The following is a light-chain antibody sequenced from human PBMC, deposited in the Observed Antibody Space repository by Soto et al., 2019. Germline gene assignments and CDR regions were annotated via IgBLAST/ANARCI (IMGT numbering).Light chain of an antibody. CDR2: GAS. CDR3: QQYGSSLWT. J-gene: IGKJ1*01. CDR1: QSVSSSR. V-gene: IGKV3-20*01. Sequence: EIVLTQSPGTLSLSPWLIATLSSRASQSVSSSRLAWYRLKRVQVARVLFFGASRRAPGIPERFSVSGFGPDLILTISIMDSEDFAVYYCQQYGSSLWTSVQGTKVDIK.